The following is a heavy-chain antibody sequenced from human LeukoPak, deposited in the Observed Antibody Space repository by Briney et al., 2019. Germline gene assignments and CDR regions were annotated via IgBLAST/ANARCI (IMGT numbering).Heavy chain of an antibody. CDR1: GFTFSSYG. CDR3: ARAPVVGQGGY. Sequence: PGGSLRLSCAASGFTFSSYGMHWVRQAPGKGLEWVAVIWYDGSNKYYADSVRGRFTISRDNSKNTLYLQMNSLRAEDTAVYYCARAPVVGQGGYWGQGTLVTVSS. D-gene: IGHD2-15*01. V-gene: IGHV3-33*01. CDR2: IWYDGSNK. J-gene: IGHJ4*02.